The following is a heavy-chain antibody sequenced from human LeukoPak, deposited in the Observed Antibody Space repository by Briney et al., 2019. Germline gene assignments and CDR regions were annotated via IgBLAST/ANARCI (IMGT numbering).Heavy chain of an antibody. CDR1: GFTFSSYS. D-gene: IGHD6-6*01. V-gene: IGHV3-21*04. J-gene: IGHJ4*02. CDR3: VRHRPFDY. CDR2: ISTSSSYI. Sequence: PGGSLRLSCAASGFTFSSYSMNWVRQAPGKGLEWVSSISTSSSYIYYADSVKGRFTISRDNSKNTLYLQMNSLRAEDTALYFCVRHRPFDYWGQGTLVTVSS.